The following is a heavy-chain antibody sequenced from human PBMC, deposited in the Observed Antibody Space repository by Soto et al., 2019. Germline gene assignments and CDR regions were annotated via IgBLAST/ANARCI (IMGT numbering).Heavy chain of an antibody. Sequence: SETLSLTCAVSGGSMSRGGQSWSWIRQPPGKGLEWLGFIYYTGSTYYNPSLKSRVTLSVDRSKNQFSLNLTSVTAADTAMYFCARSREFDYWSQGTLVTVSS. J-gene: IGHJ4*02. CDR1: GGSMSRGGQS. V-gene: IGHV4-30-2*01. CDR2: IYYTGST. CDR3: ARSREFDY.